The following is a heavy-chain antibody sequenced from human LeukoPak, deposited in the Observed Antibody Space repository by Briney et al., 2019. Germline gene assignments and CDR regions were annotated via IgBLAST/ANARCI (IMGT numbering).Heavy chain of an antibody. D-gene: IGHD3-22*01. CDR3: ARDLYDSSGYYHEAGFDY. Sequence: GASVKVSCKASGYTFTSYGISWVRQAPGQGLEWMGWIGAYNGNTNYAQKLQGRVTMTTDTSTSTAYMELRSLRSDDTAVYYCARDLYDSSGYYHEAGFDYWGQGTLVTVSS. CDR2: IGAYNGNT. J-gene: IGHJ4*02. V-gene: IGHV1-18*01. CDR1: GYTFTSYG.